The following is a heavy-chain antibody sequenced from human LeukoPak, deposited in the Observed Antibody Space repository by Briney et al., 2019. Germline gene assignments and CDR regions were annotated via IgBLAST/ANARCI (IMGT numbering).Heavy chain of an antibody. CDR3: ARWGDSGSGYPYMDV. D-gene: IGHD5-12*01. Sequence: PGGSLRLSCAAPGFTFNNYGMHWVRQAPGKGLEWVADIWYDGSNEYYADSVKGRFTISRDNSKNTLFLQMNSLRAEDTAVYYCARWGDSGSGYPYMDVWGKGTTVTVSS. J-gene: IGHJ6*03. V-gene: IGHV3-33*01. CDR1: GFTFNNYG. CDR2: IWYDGSNE.